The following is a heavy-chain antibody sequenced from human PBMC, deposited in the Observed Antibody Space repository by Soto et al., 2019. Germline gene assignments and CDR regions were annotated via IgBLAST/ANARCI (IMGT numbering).Heavy chain of an antibody. D-gene: IGHD5-18*01. CDR1: GGSISSSHW. CDR3: ARELDNFGFGMSPYYFDY. CDR2: IYHSGST. V-gene: IGHV4-4*02. Sequence: SETLSLTCAVSGGSISSSHWWSWVRQPPGKGLEWIGEIYHSGSTNYNPSLKSRVTISVDKSKNHFSLKLSSVTAADTAVYYCARELDNFGFGMSPYYFDYWGQGTLVTVSS. J-gene: IGHJ4*02.